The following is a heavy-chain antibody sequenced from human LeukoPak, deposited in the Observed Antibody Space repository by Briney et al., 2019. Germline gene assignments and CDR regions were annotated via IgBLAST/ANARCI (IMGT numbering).Heavy chain of an antibody. CDR2: IYYSGST. J-gene: IGHJ4*02. V-gene: IGHV4-39*07. CDR1: RGSISSGNYY. D-gene: IGHD6-19*01. CDR3: ARCWAGTGGRCDY. Sequence: SETLSLTCTVSRGSISSGNYYWSWIRQPPGKGLEWIGSIYYSGSTYYNPSLKSRVTISVDTSKNQFSLKLSSVTAADTAVYYCARCWAGTGGRCDYWGQGTLVTVSS.